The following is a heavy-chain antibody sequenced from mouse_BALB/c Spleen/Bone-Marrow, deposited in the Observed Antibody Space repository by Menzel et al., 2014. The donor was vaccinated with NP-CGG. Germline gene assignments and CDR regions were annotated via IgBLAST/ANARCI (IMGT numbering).Heavy chain of an antibody. D-gene: IGHD2-4*01. Sequence: VKLMESGAELVKPGASVKMSCKASGYAFTSYWMHWVKQRPGQGLEWIGVIDPSDSYTSYNQKFKGKATLTVDTSSSTAYMQLSSLTSGDSAVYYCTRGDYDWYFDVWGAGTTVTVSS. CDR2: IDPSDSYT. V-gene: IGHV1S127*01. J-gene: IGHJ1*01. CDR3: TRGDYDWYFDV. CDR1: GYAFTSYW.